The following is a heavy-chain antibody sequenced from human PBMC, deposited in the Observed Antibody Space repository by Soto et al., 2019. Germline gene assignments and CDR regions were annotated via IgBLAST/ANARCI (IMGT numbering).Heavy chain of an antibody. CDR1: GGSFSGYY. D-gene: IGHD1-1*01. Sequence: SETLSLTCAVYGGSFSGYYWSWIRQPPGKGLEWIGEINHSGSTNYNPSLKSRVTISVDTSKNQFSLKLGSVTAADTAVHYCASTHETVSFDYWGQGTLVTVSS. J-gene: IGHJ4*02. V-gene: IGHV4-34*01. CDR2: INHSGST. CDR3: ASTHETVSFDY.